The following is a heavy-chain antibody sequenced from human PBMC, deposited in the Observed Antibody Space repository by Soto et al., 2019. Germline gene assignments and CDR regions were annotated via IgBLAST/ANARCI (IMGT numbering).Heavy chain of an antibody. J-gene: IGHJ4*02. V-gene: IGHV4-31*03. Sequence: QVQLQESGPGLVKPSQTLSLTCTVTGGSINSGSYYWSWIRQHPGKGLEWIGNINYSGSTYYNPSLKSRVLTSVDASPNQFFLKLTSVTAADTAIYYCARDRLMAQYFGSWGQGTLVTVSS. CDR2: INYSGST. CDR3: ARDRLMAQYFGS. D-gene: IGHD3-10*01. CDR1: GGSINSGSYY.